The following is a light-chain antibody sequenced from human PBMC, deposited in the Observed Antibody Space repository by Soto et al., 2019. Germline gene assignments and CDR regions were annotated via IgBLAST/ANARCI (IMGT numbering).Light chain of an antibody. CDR2: DVS. Sequence: QSVLTQPASVSGSPGQSITISCTGSSSVVGGYNLVSWHQQHPGKAPKLMIYDVSDRPSGISNRFSGSKSGNTASLTISGLQPEDEAEYYCCSYTSGDTHVFGTGTKVTVL. J-gene: IGLJ1*01. CDR3: CSYTSGDTHV. V-gene: IGLV2-14*01. CDR1: SSVVGGYNL.